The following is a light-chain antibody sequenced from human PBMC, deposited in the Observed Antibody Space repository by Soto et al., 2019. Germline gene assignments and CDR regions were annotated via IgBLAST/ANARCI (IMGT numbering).Light chain of an antibody. CDR1: SSNIGSHT. V-gene: IGLV1-44*01. CDR2: SNN. Sequence: QSVLTQPPSASGTPGQRVTISCSGGSSNIGSHTVNWYQHLPGTAPKLLIYSNNQRPSGVPDRFSGSMSGTSASLAISGLQSEDEADYYCAAWDDSLNGVVFGGGTKLTVL. J-gene: IGLJ2*01. CDR3: AAWDDSLNGVV.